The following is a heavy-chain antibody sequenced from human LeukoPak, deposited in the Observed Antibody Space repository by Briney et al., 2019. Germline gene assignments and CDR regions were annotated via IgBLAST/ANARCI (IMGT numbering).Heavy chain of an antibody. J-gene: IGHJ6*03. CDR3: ARETNYDFWSGYSYYYMDV. Sequence: PGGSLRLSCAASGFTFSSYWMSWVRQAPGKGLEWVANIKRDGSEKYYVDSVKGRFTISRDNAKNSLYLQMNSLRAEDTAVYYCARETNYDFWSGYSYYYMDVWGKGTTVTVSS. CDR1: GFTFSSYW. D-gene: IGHD3-3*01. V-gene: IGHV3-7*01. CDR2: IKRDGSEK.